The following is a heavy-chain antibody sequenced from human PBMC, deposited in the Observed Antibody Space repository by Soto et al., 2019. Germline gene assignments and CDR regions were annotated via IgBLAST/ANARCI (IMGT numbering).Heavy chain of an antibody. D-gene: IGHD3-3*01. V-gene: IGHV3-30-3*01. Sequence: GGSLRLSCAASGFTFSSYAMHWVRQAPGKGLEWVAVISYDGSNKYYADSVKGRFTISRDNSKNTLYLQMNSLRAEDTAVYYCARDQIFGVVTYPVYWGQGTLVTV. J-gene: IGHJ4*02. CDR1: GFTFSSYA. CDR2: ISYDGSNK. CDR3: ARDQIFGVVTYPVY.